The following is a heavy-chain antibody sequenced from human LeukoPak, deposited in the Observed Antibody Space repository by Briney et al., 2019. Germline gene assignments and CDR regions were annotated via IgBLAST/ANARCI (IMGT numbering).Heavy chain of an antibody. CDR2: IKQDGSEK. J-gene: IGHJ5*02. CDR3: ARCLLPRVLLWFGEPPNWFDP. V-gene: IGHV3-7*01. Sequence: PGGSLRLSCAASGFTFSSYAMSWVRQAPGKGLEWVANIKQDGSEKYYVDSVKGRFTISRDNAKNSLYLQMNSLRAEDTAVYYCARCLLPRVLLWFGEPPNWFDPWGQGTLVTVSS. CDR1: GFTFSSYA. D-gene: IGHD3-10*01.